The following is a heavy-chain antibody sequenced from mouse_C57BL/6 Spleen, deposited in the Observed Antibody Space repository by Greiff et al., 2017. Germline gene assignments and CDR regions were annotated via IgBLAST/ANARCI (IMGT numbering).Heavy chain of an antibody. Sequence: VQLQQSGPELVKPGASVKISCKASGYSFTSYYIHWVKQRPGQGLEWIGWIYPGSGNTKYNEKFKGKDTLTADTSSSTAYMQISSLASEESAVYYCARGGDSNYDWYFDVWGTGTTGTVSA. CDR1: GYSFTSYY. CDR3: ARGGDSNYDWYFDV. CDR2: IYPGSGNT. J-gene: IGHJ1*03. V-gene: IGHV1-66*01. D-gene: IGHD2-5*01.